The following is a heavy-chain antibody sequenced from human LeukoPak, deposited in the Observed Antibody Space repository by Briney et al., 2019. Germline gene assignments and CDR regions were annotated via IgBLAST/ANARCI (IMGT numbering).Heavy chain of an antibody. CDR1: GYTFTDYY. Sequence: ASVKVSCKASGYTFTDYYMHWVRQAPGQGLEWMGWINPNSGGTNYAQKFQGRVTMTRDTSISTAYMELSRLRSDDTAVYYCARDGSSSWYFWFDPWGQGTLVTVSS. CDR3: ARDGSSSWYFWFDP. CDR2: INPNSGGT. D-gene: IGHD6-13*01. J-gene: IGHJ5*02. V-gene: IGHV1-2*02.